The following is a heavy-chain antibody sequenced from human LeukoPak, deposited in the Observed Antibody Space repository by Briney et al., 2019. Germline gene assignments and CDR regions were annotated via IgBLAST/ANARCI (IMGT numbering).Heavy chain of an antibody. CDR1: DGSISIYY. V-gene: IGHV4-4*07. CDR2: IYTSGST. D-gene: IGHD6-19*01. Sequence: PSEALSLTCTVSDGSISIYYWSWIRQPAGKGLEWIGRIYTSGSTNYNPSLKSRVTISVDTSKNQFSLKLSSVTAADTAVYYCARPGQWLDVGTRDYYYGMDVWGQGTTVTVSS. J-gene: IGHJ6*02. CDR3: ARPGQWLDVGTRDYYYGMDV.